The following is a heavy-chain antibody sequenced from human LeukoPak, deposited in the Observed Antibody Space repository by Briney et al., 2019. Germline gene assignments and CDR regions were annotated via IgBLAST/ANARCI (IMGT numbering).Heavy chain of an antibody. V-gene: IGHV3-23*01. Sequence: GGSLRLSCLTSGFTFSTNAMSWVRQAPGKGLEWISGISGSGASTYYADSVTGRFTISRDNSRNTLYLQMDSLRGDDTAVYYCAKDVGKWESLHFFDYWGQGTLVTVSS. J-gene: IGHJ4*02. D-gene: IGHD1-26*01. CDR2: ISGSGAST. CDR1: GFTFSTNA. CDR3: AKDVGKWESLHFFDY.